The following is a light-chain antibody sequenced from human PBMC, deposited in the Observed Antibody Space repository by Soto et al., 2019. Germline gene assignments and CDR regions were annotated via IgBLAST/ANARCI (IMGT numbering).Light chain of an antibody. CDR3: SPYTRSTPRV. CDR2: DNN. V-gene: IGLV1-47*01. J-gene: IGLJ1*01. CDR1: PSNIGSNS. Sequence: QSVLTQPGSASGTPGQRNTISCCGNPSNIGSNSVSWCQQFAGTAPLLLICDNNHRPSRLPDRFSASNSGPSASLALRQPLSEAEPDSYCSPYTRSTPRVFATGPKGPVL.